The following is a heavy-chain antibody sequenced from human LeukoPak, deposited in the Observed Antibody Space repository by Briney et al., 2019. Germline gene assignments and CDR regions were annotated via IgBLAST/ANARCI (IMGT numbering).Heavy chain of an antibody. J-gene: IGHJ4*02. CDR2: SSCNSGSI. CDR1: GFSFDDYA. D-gene: IGHD1-26*01. Sequence: GGSLRLSCAASGFSFDDYAMHWVRQAPGTGLERVSGSSCNSGSIGYADSVKGRFTISRDNAKNSLYLQMNSLRAEDTALYYCAKDIRGGSVGVNFDYWGQGTLVTVSS. CDR3: AKDIRGGSVGVNFDY. V-gene: IGHV3-9*01.